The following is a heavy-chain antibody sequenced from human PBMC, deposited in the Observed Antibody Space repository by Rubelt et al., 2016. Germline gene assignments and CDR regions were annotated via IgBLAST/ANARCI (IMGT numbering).Heavy chain of an antibody. Sequence: QVQLVQSGAEVKKPGASVKLSCKTSGYTFLTSAVHWVRQAPGQSLEWMGWINAGNGITKYSQYFQDRVTITRDQSRGTGKKGLSSLRSEDAAGEYGGRDWVGTTDFDYWGQGTLVTVSS. CDR2: INAGNGIT. D-gene: IGHD5-12*01. J-gene: IGHJ4*02. CDR3: GRDWVGTTDFDY. V-gene: IGHV1-3*01. CDR1: GYTFLTSA.